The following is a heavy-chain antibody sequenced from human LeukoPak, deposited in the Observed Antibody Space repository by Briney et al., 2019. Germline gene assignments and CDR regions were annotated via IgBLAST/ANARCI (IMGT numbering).Heavy chain of an antibody. CDR2: ISYDGSNK. D-gene: IGHD3-10*01. CDR3: ARDYQRLLWFGDDISYYGMDV. CDR1: GFTFSSYA. Sequence: PGGSLRLSCAASGFTFSSYAMHWVRQAPGKGLEWVAVISYDGSNKYYADSVKGRFTISRDNSKNTLYLQMNGLRAEDTAVYYCARDYQRLLWFGDDISYYGMDVWGQGTTVTVSS. J-gene: IGHJ6*02. V-gene: IGHV3-30*04.